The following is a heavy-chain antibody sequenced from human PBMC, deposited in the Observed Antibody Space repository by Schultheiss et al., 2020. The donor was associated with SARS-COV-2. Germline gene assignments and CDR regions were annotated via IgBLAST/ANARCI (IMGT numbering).Heavy chain of an antibody. V-gene: IGHV3-30*18. CDR1: GFTFSSYG. J-gene: IGHJ6*02. D-gene: IGHD6-13*01. CDR3: AKRSSSWPYGMDV. CDR2: ISYDGSNK. Sequence: GGSLRLSCAASGFTFSSYGMHWVRQAPGKGLEWVAVISYDGSNKYYADSVKGRFTISRDNSKNTLYLQMNSLRAEDTAVYYCAKRSSSWPYGMDVWGQGTRVNV.